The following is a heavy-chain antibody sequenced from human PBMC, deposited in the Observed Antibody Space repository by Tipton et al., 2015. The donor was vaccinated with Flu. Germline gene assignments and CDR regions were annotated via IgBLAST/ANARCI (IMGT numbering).Heavy chain of an antibody. CDR2: INHSGST. D-gene: IGHD3-16*02. J-gene: IGHJ4*02. Sequence: TLSLTCAVYGGSFSGYYWSWIRQPPGKGLEWIGEINHSGSTNYNPSLKSRVTISVDTSKNQFSLKLSSVTAADTAVYYCARVGVITFGGVIVSLWYFDYWGQGTLVTVSS. V-gene: IGHV4-34*01. CDR1: GGSFSGYY. CDR3: ARVGVITFGGVIVSLWYFDY.